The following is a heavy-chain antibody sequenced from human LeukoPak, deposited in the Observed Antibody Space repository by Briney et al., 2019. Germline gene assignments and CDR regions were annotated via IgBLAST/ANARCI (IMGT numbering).Heavy chain of an antibody. V-gene: IGHV3-23*01. J-gene: IGHJ6*02. Sequence: PGGSLRLSRAASGFTFSSSAMSWVRQVPGKGLEWVSGISASGGSTYYADSVRGRFTISRDNSKNTLYVQMNSLRAEDTAVYYRAKDPELELPPSYYGMDVWGQGTTVTVSS. CDR3: AKDPELELPPSYYGMDV. D-gene: IGHD1-7*01. CDR1: GFTFSSSA. CDR2: ISASGGST.